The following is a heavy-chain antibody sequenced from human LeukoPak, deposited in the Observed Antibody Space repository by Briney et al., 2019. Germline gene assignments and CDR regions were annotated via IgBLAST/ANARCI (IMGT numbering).Heavy chain of an antibody. CDR1: GFTFSSYA. CDR3: ARETWVLLWFGELSPFDY. CDR2: ISGSGGGT. V-gene: IGHV3-23*01. J-gene: IGHJ4*02. D-gene: IGHD3-10*01. Sequence: PGGSLRLSCAASGFTFSSYAMSWVRQAPGKGLEWVSAISGSGGGTYYADSVKGRFTISRDNSKNTLYLQMNSLRAEDTAVYYCARETWVLLWFGELSPFDYWGQGTLVTVSS.